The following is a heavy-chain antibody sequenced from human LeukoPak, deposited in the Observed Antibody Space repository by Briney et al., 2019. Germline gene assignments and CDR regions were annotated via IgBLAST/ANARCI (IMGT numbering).Heavy chain of an antibody. CDR2: ISSNGGST. CDR1: GFTFSSYS. V-gene: IGHV3-64*01. J-gene: IGHJ4*02. D-gene: IGHD2-2*01. Sequence: GGSLRLSCAASGFTFSSYSMNWVRQAPGKGLEYVSAISSNGGSTYYANSVKGRFTISRDNSKNTLYLQMGSLRAEDMAVYYCARWGSSEGVDYWGQGTLVTVSS. CDR3: ARWGSSEGVDY.